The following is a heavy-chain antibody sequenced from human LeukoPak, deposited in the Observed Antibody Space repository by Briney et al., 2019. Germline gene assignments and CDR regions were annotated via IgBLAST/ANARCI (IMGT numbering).Heavy chain of an antibody. V-gene: IGHV3-66*02. CDR2: IYSGGST. D-gene: IGHD1-26*01. J-gene: IGHJ4*02. CDR3: ATISSYYVYFDY. CDR1: GFTVSSNY. Sequence: GGSLRLSCAASGFTVSSNYMSWVRQAPGKGLEWVSVIYSGGSTYYADSVKGRFTISRDNSKNTLYLQMNSLRAEDTAVYYCATISSYYVYFDYWGQGTLVTVSS.